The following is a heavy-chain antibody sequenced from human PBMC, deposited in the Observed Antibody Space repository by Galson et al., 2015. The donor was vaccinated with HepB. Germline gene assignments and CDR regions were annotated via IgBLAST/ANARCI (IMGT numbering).Heavy chain of an antibody. Sequence: SLRLSCAASGFTVSNHGMHWVRQAAGKGLEWLAVIAYDGSYEQYADSVKGRFTISRDTSKNTVHLQRYSLRAEDTGVYYCVREQGYGGYRTSDYWGQGTPVTVSS. CDR2: IAYDGSYE. J-gene: IGHJ4*02. D-gene: IGHD4-17*01. CDR3: VREQGYGGYRTSDY. CDR1: GFTVSNHG. V-gene: IGHV3-33*01.